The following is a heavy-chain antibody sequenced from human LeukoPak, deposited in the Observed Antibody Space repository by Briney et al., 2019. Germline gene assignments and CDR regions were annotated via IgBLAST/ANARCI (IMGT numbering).Heavy chain of an antibody. Sequence: ASVKVSCKASGYTFTSYYMHRVRQAPGQGLEWMGIINPSGGSTSYAQKFQGRVTMTRDMSTSTVYMELSSLRSEDTAVYYCAREYYYDSSGYNGSDYWGQGTLVTVSS. CDR2: INPSGGST. D-gene: IGHD3-22*01. CDR3: AREYYYDSSGYNGSDY. CDR1: GYTFTSYY. V-gene: IGHV1-46*01. J-gene: IGHJ4*02.